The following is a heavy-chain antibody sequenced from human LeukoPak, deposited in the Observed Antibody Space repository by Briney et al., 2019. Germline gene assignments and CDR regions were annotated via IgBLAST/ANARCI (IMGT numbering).Heavy chain of an antibody. CDR3: AKGRKLEQPH. J-gene: IGHJ4*02. D-gene: IGHD1/OR15-1a*01. V-gene: IGHV3-48*01. CDR2: ISSSINTI. Sequence: GGSLRLSCAASGFTFSTYSMNWVRQAPGKGLEWVSYISSSINTIYYADSVKGRFTISRDNAKNSLYLQMNSLRAEDTAVYYCAKGRKLEQPHWGQGTLVAVSS. CDR1: GFTFSTYS.